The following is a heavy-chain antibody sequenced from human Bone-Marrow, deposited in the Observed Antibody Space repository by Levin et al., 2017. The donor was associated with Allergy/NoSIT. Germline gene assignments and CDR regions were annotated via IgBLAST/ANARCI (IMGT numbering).Heavy chain of an antibody. D-gene: IGHD6-13*01. CDR2: INPNSGGT. J-gene: IGHJ6*02. V-gene: IGHV1-2*02. Sequence: ASVKVSCKASGYTFTGYYMHWVRQAPGQGLEWMGWINPNSGGTNYAQKFQGRVTMTRDTSISTAYMELSRLRSDDTAVYYCARDVVAAAGHYYYYGMDVWGQGTTVTVSS. CDR1: GYTFTGYY. CDR3: ARDVVAAAGHYYYYGMDV.